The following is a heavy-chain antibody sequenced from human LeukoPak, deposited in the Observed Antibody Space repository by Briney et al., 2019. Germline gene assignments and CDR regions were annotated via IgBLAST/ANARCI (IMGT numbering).Heavy chain of an antibody. D-gene: IGHD6-13*01. J-gene: IGHJ4*02. CDR3: ARSPRIAAAGTGFDY. CDR1: GGSFSGYY. V-gene: IGHV4-34*01. Sequence: SETLSLTCAVYGGSFSGYYWSWIRQPPGKGLEWIGEINHSGSTNCNPSLKSRVTISVDTSKNQFSLKLSSVTAADTAVYYCARSPRIAAAGTGFDYWGQGTLVTVSS. CDR2: INHSGST.